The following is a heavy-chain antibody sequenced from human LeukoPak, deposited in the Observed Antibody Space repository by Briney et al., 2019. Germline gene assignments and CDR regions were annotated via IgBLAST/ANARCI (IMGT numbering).Heavy chain of an antibody. Sequence: PGGSLRLSCAASGFTFDDYAMHWVRHAPGKGLEWVSGISWNSGSIGYADSVKGRFTISRDNAKNSLYLQMNSLRAEDTAVYYCAGSRRINWFDPWGQGTLVTVSS. CDR3: AGSRRINWFDP. D-gene: IGHD3-10*01. J-gene: IGHJ5*02. V-gene: IGHV3-9*01. CDR1: GFTFDDYA. CDR2: ISWNSGSI.